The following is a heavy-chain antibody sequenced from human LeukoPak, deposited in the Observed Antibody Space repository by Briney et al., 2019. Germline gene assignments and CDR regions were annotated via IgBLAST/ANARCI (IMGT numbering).Heavy chain of an antibody. CDR2: IYTSGST. D-gene: IGHD2-2*01. Sequence: SQTLSLTCTVSVVSISSGDYYWSWIRQPPRKGLEWIGYIYTSGSTNYNPSLKSRVTISVATSKNQFSLKLSSVTAADTAVYYCARVLGYCSSTSCHTADYWGQGTLVTVSS. V-gene: IGHV4-30-4*08. CDR1: VVSISSGDYY. CDR3: ARVLGYCSSTSCHTADY. J-gene: IGHJ4*02.